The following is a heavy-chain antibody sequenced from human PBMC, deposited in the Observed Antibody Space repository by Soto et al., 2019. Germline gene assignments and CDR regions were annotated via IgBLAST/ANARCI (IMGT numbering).Heavy chain of an antibody. D-gene: IGHD6-25*01. CDR2: INPNSGGT. V-gene: IGHV1-2*04. J-gene: IGHJ6*02. Sequence: ASVKVSCKASGYTFTGYYMHWVRQAPGQGLEWMGWINPNSGGTNYAQKFQGWVTMTRDTSISTAYMELSRLRSDDTAVYYCAMGGRLSNIHYYYYGMDVWGQGTTVTVSS. CDR3: AMGGRLSNIHYYYYGMDV. CDR1: GYTFTGYY.